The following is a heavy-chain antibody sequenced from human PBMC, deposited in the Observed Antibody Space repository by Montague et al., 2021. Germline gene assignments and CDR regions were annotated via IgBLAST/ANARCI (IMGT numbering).Heavy chain of an antibody. CDR1: GFRFDGYT. J-gene: IGHJ4*01. CDR2: ISWNSNNI. Sequence: SLRLSCAASGFRFDGYTMHWVRQAPGKGLEWVSSISWNSNNIDYVDSVKGRFTISRDHAKNSLYLEMNSLRAEDTALYFCAKETGVAVVGGLDYWGQGTQVTVSS. CDR3: AKETGVAVVGGLDY. V-gene: IGHV3-9*01. D-gene: IGHD2-15*01.